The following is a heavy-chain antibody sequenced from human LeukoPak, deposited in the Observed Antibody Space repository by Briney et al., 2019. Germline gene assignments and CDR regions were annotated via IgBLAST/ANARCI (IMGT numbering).Heavy chain of an antibody. V-gene: IGHV3-49*04. CDR3: SRAYSTGWLGINDY. Sequence: PGRSLRLSCSAAGFTFSDFAVTRVRQAPGKGLEWVGFIRNKANGGTADYAASVKGRFTISRDDSKTIAYLQMTSLKIEDTAVYYCSRAYSTGWLGINDYWGQGAQVTVSS. J-gene: IGHJ4*02. D-gene: IGHD6-19*01. CDR1: GFTFSDFA. CDR2: IRNKANGGTA.